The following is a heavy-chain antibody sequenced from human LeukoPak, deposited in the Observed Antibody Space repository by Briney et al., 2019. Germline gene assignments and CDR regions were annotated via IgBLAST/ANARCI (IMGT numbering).Heavy chain of an antibody. CDR1: GFSFSSYW. CDR2: INIDGSTT. CDR3: ISDHTGHDGY. Sequence: GGSLRLSCAASGFSFSSYWMHWVRQAPGKGLVWVSRINIDGSTTTYADSVKGRFTISRDNAKNTLSLQMNILRADDTAVYYCISDHTGHDGYWGKGTLVTVSS. J-gene: IGHJ4*02. V-gene: IGHV3-74*01. D-gene: IGHD5-12*01.